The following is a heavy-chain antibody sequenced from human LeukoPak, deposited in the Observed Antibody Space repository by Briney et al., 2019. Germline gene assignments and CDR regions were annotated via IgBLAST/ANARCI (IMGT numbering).Heavy chain of an antibody. D-gene: IGHD3-22*01. Sequence: GGSPRLSCATSGFTFSNAWMSWVRQAPGKGLEWVGRIRSNSDGGTIDYAAPVKGRFTLSRDDSKTTLYLQMNSLQTEDTAVYYCATDFYDSTWGQGTLVTVSS. CDR3: ATDFYDST. CDR1: GFTFSNAW. CDR2: IRSNSDGGTI. V-gene: IGHV3-15*07. J-gene: IGHJ5*02.